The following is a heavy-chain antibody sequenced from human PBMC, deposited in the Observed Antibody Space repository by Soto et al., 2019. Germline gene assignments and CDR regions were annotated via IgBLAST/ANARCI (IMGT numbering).Heavy chain of an antibody. CDR2: IRSKANSYAT. CDR3: TNTRQRGYYYYGMDV. D-gene: IGHD6-25*01. J-gene: IGHJ6*02. V-gene: IGHV3-73*01. CDR1: GFTFSGSA. Sequence: GGSLRLSCAASGFTFSGSAMHWVRQASGKGLEWVGRIRSKANSYATAYAASVKGRFTISRDDSKNTAYLQMNSLKTEDTAVYYCTNTRQRGYYYYGMDVWGQGTTVTVSS.